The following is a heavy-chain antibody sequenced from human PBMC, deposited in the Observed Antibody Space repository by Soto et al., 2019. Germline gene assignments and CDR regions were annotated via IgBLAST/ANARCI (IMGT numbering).Heavy chain of an antibody. Sequence: PGGSLRLSCAASGFTFSSYAMSWVRQAPGKGLEWVSAISGSGGSTYYADSVKGRFTISRDNSKNTLYLQMNSLRAEDTAVYYCARGQIDSYTYYDILTGYYQAYYFDYWGQGTLVTVSS. D-gene: IGHD3-9*01. CDR1: GFTFSSYA. CDR2: ISGSGGST. V-gene: IGHV3-23*01. CDR3: ARGQIDSYTYYDILTGYYQAYYFDY. J-gene: IGHJ4*02.